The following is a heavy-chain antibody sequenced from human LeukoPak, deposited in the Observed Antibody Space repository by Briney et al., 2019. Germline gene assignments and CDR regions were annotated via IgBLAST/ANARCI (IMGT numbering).Heavy chain of an antibody. J-gene: IGHJ4*02. Sequence: ASVKVSCKASGYTFTGYYMHWVRQASGQGLEWMGWINPNSGGTNYAQKFQGRVTMTRDTSISTAYMELSRLRSDDTAVYYCARAGYSSSWYVDYWGQGTLVTVSS. D-gene: IGHD6-13*01. V-gene: IGHV1-2*02. CDR1: GYTFTGYY. CDR3: ARAGYSSSWYVDY. CDR2: INPNSGGT.